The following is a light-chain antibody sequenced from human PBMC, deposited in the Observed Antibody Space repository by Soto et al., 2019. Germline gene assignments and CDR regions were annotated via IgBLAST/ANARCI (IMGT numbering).Light chain of an antibody. CDR3: PAWDGSLNGVV. Sequence: QSVLTQPPSASGTPGQRVTISCSGGTPNIGANTVTWYQQVPGTAPKLLLIHKTQRPSGAPDRFSGSKSGTSASLAISGLQSEDEADYYCPAWDGSLNGVVFGAGTKLTVL. V-gene: IGLV1-44*01. CDR2: HKT. J-gene: IGLJ2*01. CDR1: TPNIGANT.